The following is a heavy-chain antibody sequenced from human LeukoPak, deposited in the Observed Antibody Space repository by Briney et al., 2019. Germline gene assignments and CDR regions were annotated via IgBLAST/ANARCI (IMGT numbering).Heavy chain of an antibody. V-gene: IGHV4-59*01. Sequence: PSETLSLTCTVSGGSISSYYWGWIRQPPGKGLEWIGYIYYSGSTNYNPSLKSRVTISVDTSKNQFSLKLSSVTAADTAVYYCASLLLWFGDYAFDIWGQGTMVTVSS. CDR1: GGSISSYY. CDR3: ASLLLWFGDYAFDI. D-gene: IGHD3-10*01. J-gene: IGHJ3*02. CDR2: IYYSGST.